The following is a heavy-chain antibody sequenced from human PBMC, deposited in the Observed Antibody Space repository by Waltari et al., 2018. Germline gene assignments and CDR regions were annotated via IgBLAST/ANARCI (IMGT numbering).Heavy chain of an antibody. CDR2: IYRGDSDT. D-gene: IGHD6-19*01. V-gene: IGHV5-51*01. Sequence: EVQLVQSGAEVKKPGESLKISCQVSGHSLTAYWIAWVRRMPGKGLEWMGIIYRGDSDTRYSPSFQGQVTISVDKSIDTAYLEWSSLKASDTGIYFCARPWNNGWYYSGMDVWGQGTSVTVSS. J-gene: IGHJ6*02. CDR3: ARPWNNGWYYSGMDV. CDR1: GHSLTAYW.